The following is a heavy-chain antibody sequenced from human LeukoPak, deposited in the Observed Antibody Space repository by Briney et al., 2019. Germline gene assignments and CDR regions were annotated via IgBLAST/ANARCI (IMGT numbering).Heavy chain of an antibody. J-gene: IGHJ5*02. CDR1: GGSISSGSYY. CDR3: ARDRGPAHSGWHEPPSNWFDP. Sequence: SSETLSLTCTVSGGSISSGSYYWSWIRQPAGKGLEWIGRIYTSGSTNYNPSLKSRVTISVDTSKNQFSLKLNSVTAADTAVYYCARDRGPAHSGWHEPPSNWFDPWGQGTLVTVSS. D-gene: IGHD6-19*01. CDR2: IYTSGST. V-gene: IGHV4-61*02.